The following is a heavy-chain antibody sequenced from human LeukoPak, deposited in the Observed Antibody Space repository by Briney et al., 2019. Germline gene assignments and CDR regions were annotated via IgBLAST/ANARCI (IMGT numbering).Heavy chain of an antibody. Sequence: GGSLRLSCAASGFTFSSYSMSWVRQAPGKGLEWVSAISGTGGSTYYADSVKGRFTISRDNSKDTLSLQMNSLRAEDTAKYYCTRAVWRAYFDPWGQGTLVTVSS. CDR2: ISGTGGST. CDR3: TRAVWRAYFDP. D-gene: IGHD3-3*01. CDR1: GFTFSSYS. V-gene: IGHV3-23*01. J-gene: IGHJ5*02.